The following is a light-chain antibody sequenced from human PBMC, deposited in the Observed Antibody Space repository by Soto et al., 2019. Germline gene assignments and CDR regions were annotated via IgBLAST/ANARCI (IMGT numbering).Light chain of an antibody. Sequence: EIVLTQSPGTLSLSPGDRATLSCRASQSLSSSYLAWYQQKPGQAPRILIYGASSRATGIPDRFSGSGSGTDFTLTISRLETEDFAVYYCQQCGSAPLTFGQGTKLDIK. J-gene: IGKJ1*01. CDR3: QQCGSAPLT. CDR2: GAS. CDR1: QSLSSSY. V-gene: IGKV3-20*01.